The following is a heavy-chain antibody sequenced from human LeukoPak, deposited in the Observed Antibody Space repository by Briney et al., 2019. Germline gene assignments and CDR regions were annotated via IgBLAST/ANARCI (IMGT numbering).Heavy chain of an antibody. CDR3: ARDVGYYGTTSNFRDY. J-gene: IGHJ4*02. V-gene: IGHV4-39*02. CDR2: MYYTGST. Sequence: SETLSLTCTVSGGSVISCSDYWGWIRQPPGKGLEWIGSMYYTGSTYYNPSLKSRVTISVDTSKTQFSLKLSSVTAADTAVYCCARDVGYYGTTSNFRDYWGQGTLVTVSS. D-gene: IGHD3-3*01. CDR1: GGSVISCSDY.